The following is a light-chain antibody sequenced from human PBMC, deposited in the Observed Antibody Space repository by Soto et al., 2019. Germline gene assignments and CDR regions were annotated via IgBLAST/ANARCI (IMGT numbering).Light chain of an antibody. CDR2: EVS. CDR3: SSYTSSSTLHV. Sequence: QSALTQPASVSGCPGQSITISCTGTSSDVGGYNYVSWYQQHPGKAPKLMIYEVSNRPSGVSNRFSGSKSGNTASLTISGLQAEDEADYYCSSYTSSSTLHVFGTGTKLTVL. J-gene: IGLJ1*01. CDR1: SSDVGGYNY. V-gene: IGLV2-14*01.